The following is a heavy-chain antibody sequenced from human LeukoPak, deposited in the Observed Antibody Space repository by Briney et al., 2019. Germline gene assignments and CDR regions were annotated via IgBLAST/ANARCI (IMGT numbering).Heavy chain of an antibody. V-gene: IGHV4-59*08. Sequence: SETLSLTCTVSGGSISSSYWSWIRQPPGKGLEWIGYLYYSRSTNYNPSLKSRVTISVDTSKNQFPLKLSSVTAADTAVYYCARHSKIATDAFDIWGQGTMVTVSS. CDR2: LYYSRST. J-gene: IGHJ3*02. CDR3: ARHSKIATDAFDI. CDR1: GGSISSSY. D-gene: IGHD3-22*01.